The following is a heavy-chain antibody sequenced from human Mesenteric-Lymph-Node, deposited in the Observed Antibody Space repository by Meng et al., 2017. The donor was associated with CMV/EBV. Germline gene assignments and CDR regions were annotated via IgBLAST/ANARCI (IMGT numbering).Heavy chain of an antibody. D-gene: IGHD6-13*01. CDR3: ATIASDRYY. Sequence: KVSCKASGYTFTGYYMHWLRQAPGQGLEWMGRIDPNSGGTNYAQNFQGRVTMTRDTSISTAYMELSRLGSDDTATYYCATIASDRYYWGQGTLVTVSS. J-gene: IGHJ4*02. CDR2: IDPNSGGT. V-gene: IGHV1-2*06. CDR1: GYTFTGYY.